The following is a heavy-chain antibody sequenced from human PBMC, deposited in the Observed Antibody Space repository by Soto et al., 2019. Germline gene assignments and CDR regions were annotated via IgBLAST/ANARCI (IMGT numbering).Heavy chain of an antibody. CDR1: GFTFSSYS. D-gene: IGHD4-17*01. CDR2: ISSSSSTI. V-gene: IGHV3-48*02. J-gene: IGHJ3*02. Sequence: EVQLVESGGGLVQPGGSLRLSCAASGFTFSSYSMNWVRQAPGKGLEWVSYISSSSSTIYYADSVKGRFTISRDNAKHSRYLQMNSLRDEDTAVYYCARDLGMTTVTTGDAFDIWGQGKMVPVSS. CDR3: ARDLGMTTVTTGDAFDI.